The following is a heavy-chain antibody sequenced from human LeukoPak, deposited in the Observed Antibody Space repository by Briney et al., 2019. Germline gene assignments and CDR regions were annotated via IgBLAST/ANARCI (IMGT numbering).Heavy chain of an antibody. J-gene: IGHJ6*03. Sequence: GSLRLSCAASGFTFSDYYMSWIRQPPGKGLEWIGEINHSGSTNYNPSLKSRVTISVDTSKNQFSLKLSSVTAADTAVYYCARLPVGMVRGYYYYMDVWGKGTTVTISS. D-gene: IGHD3-10*01. CDR2: INHSGST. CDR3: ARLPVGMVRGYYYYMDV. CDR1: GFTFSDYY. V-gene: IGHV4-34*01.